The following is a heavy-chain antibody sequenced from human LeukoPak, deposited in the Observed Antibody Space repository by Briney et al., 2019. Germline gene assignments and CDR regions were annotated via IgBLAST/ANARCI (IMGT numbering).Heavy chain of an antibody. CDR2: IYPGHSDT. CDR1: GYSFVTYG. J-gene: IGHJ4*02. V-gene: IGHV5-51*01. CDR3: ARRIQGYLDY. Sequence: KAGESLKISCQTSGYSFVTYGIVWVRQMPGKGLEWVGLIYPGHSDTTYSPSFQGQVTISADKSTDTAYLHWNSLKASDTATYFCARRIQGYLDYWGLGTLVTVSS.